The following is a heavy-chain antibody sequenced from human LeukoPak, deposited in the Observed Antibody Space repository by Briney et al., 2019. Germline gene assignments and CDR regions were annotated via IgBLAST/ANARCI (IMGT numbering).Heavy chain of an antibody. CDR3: ARVFPLYGSGSYYFDY. D-gene: IGHD3-10*01. CDR2: ISYDGNNK. Sequence: GGSLRLSCAASGFTFSSYAMHWVRQAPGKGLEWVAVISYDGNNKYYADSVKGRFTISRDNSKNTLYLQMNSLRAEDTAVYHCARVFPLYGSGSYYFDYWGQGTLVTVSS. V-gene: IGHV3-30*01. J-gene: IGHJ4*02. CDR1: GFTFSSYA.